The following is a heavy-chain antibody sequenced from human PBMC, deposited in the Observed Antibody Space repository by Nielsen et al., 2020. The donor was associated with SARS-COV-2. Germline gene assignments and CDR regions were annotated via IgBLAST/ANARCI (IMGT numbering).Heavy chain of an antibody. CDR3: AKVYCDYVGFFDV. CDR2: ISWNSVSI. V-gene: IGHV3-9*01. J-gene: IGHJ2*01. D-gene: IGHD4-17*01. CDR1: GFTFDDYA. Sequence: GGSLRLSCVGSGFTFDDYAMHWVRQAPGKGLEWVSGISWNSVSIDYADSVKGRFTISRDNAKSSLYLQMNSLRAEDTAFYYCAKVYCDYVGFFDVWGRGTLVTVSS.